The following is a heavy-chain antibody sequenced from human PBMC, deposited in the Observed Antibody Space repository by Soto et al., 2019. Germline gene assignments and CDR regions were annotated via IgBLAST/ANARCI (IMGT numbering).Heavy chain of an antibody. CDR1: GFTFSCYW. J-gene: IGHJ2*01. D-gene: IGHD4-17*01. CDR2: INSDGSSA. Sequence: EVQLVESGGGLVQPGGSLRLSCAASGFTFSCYWMHWVRQAPGKGLVWVSRINSDGSSASYADSVKGRFTISRDNAKNTLYLQMNSLRAEDTAVYYCARSPHKYHDYGGNKPKCYFDLWGRGTLVTVSS. V-gene: IGHV3-74*01. CDR3: ARSPHKYHDYGGNKPKCYFDL.